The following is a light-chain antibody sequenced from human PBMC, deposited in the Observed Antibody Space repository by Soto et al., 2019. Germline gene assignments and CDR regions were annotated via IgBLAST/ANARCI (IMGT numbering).Light chain of an antibody. CDR2: GTS. V-gene: IGKV3-20*01. CDR3: QQYGTLPPRYT. Sequence: PGERATLSCRASQRMSSNYLAWYQQKPGQSPRLLMYGTSSRATGIPDRFSGSGSGTDFTLTISGLEPEDSAVYYCQQYGTLPPRYTFGQGTKLEIK. J-gene: IGKJ2*01. CDR1: QRMSSNY.